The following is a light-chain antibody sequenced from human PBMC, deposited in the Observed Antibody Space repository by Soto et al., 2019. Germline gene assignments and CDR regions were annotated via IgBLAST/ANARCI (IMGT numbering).Light chain of an antibody. V-gene: IGKV3-20*01. J-gene: IGKJ1*01. CDR2: GAS. CDR3: QQYGSSSTWT. CDR1: QSVSSSS. Sequence: EIVLTQSPGTLSFSPGERATLSCRASQSVSSSSLAWYQKQPGQAPRLLIYGASRRAAGIPERFSGSGSGTDFTLSISRLEPEDFAVYYCQQYGSSSTWTFGQGTKVEIK.